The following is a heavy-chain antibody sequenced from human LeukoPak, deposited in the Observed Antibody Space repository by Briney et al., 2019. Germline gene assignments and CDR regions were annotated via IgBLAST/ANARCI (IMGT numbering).Heavy chain of an antibody. CDR2: ISWNSGSV. CDR3: AKDSSGSYYGPGRFFDY. J-gene: IGHJ4*02. CDR1: GFTFDDYA. Sequence: GGSLRLSCAASGFTFDDYAMHWVRQAPGKGLEWVSGISWNSGSVGYADSVKGRFTISRDNAKNSLYLQMNSLRAEDMALYYCAKDSSGSYYGPGRFFDYWGQGTLVTVSS. D-gene: IGHD1-26*01. V-gene: IGHV3-9*03.